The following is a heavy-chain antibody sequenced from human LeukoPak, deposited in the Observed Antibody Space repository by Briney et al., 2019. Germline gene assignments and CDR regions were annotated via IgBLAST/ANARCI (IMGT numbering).Heavy chain of an antibody. D-gene: IGHD3-3*01. CDR2: FDVEDGEI. CDR1: GYTLTQLS. CDR3: ATNRQIMILGVVIMAAFDI. J-gene: IGHJ3*02. Sequence: GASVKVSCKVSGYTLTQLSVHWVRQAPGEGLEWRGGFDVEDGEIIYAQKFQGRVTMTEDTSTDTAYMELSSLRSEDTAVYYCATNRQIMILGVVIMAAFDIWGQGTMVTVSS. V-gene: IGHV1-24*01.